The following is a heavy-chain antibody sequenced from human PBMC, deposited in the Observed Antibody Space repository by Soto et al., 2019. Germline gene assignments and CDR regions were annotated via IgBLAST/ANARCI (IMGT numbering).Heavy chain of an antibody. CDR1: GGTISSYT. V-gene: IGHV1-69*02. D-gene: IGHD6-19*01. CDR3: GSGWYGGVDY. Sequence: SVKVSCKPSGGTISSYTFSWVRQAPGQGLEWMGRIIPILGLANYAQKFQGRVTITADKSTSTAYMELNSLRAEDTAVYYCGSGWYGGVDYWGQGTLVTVSS. CDR2: IIPILGLA. J-gene: IGHJ4*02.